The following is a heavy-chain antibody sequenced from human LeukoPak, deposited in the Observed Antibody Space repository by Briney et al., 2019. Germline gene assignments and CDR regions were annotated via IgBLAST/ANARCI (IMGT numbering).Heavy chain of an antibody. D-gene: IGHD3-16*02. CDR2: LNHSGST. CDR1: GGSFSGYY. V-gene: IGHV4-34*01. CDR3: ARDSNKLLRLGELSSFDY. Sequence: SETLSLTCAVYGGSFSGYYWSWIRQPPGKGLEWIGELNHSGSTNYNPSLKSRVTISVDTSKNQFSLKLSSVTAADTAVYYCARDSNKLLRLGELSSFDYWGQGTLVTVSS. J-gene: IGHJ4*02.